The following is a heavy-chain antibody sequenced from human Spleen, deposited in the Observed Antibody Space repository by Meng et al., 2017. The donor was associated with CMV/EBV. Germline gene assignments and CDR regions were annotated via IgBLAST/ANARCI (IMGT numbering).Heavy chain of an antibody. CDR1: GFTFSSYA. CDR3: ARHDWFDP. D-gene: IGHD3-16*01. Sequence: QVQLVESGGGVVQPGRSLRLSCAASGFTFSSYAMHWVRQAPGKGLEWVAVISYDGSNKYYADSVKGRFTMSRDNSKNTVHLQMNSLRVEDTAVYYCARHDWFDPWGQGTLVTVSS. CDR2: ISYDGSNK. J-gene: IGHJ5*02. V-gene: IGHV3-30*14.